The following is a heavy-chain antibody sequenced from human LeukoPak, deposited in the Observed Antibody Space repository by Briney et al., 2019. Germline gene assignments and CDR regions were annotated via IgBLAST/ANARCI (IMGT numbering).Heavy chain of an antibody. CDR2: INPNTGDT. J-gene: IGHJ5*02. Sequence: ASVKVSCKASGYTFTAYYRHWVRQAPGQGLEWMAWINPNTGDTNYAQKFQGRVIMARDTSISTAYMELSRLRSDDTAVYYCARGSGNYWFDPWGQGTLVTVSS. CDR1: GYTFTAYY. CDR3: ARGSGNYWFDP. V-gene: IGHV1-2*02. D-gene: IGHD1-26*01.